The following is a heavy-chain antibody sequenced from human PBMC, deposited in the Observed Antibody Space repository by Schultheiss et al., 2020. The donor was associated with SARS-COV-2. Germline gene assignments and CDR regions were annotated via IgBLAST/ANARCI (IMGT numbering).Heavy chain of an antibody. CDR2: ISGSGGST. CDR1: GFTFSRYD. V-gene: IGHV3-23*01. D-gene: IGHD3-3*01. J-gene: IGHJ4*02. Sequence: GGSLRLSCAASGFTFSRYDMHWVRQAPGKGLEWVSAISGSGGSTYYADSVKGRFTISRDNSKNTLYLQMNSLRAEDTAVYYCAREIGNYDFWSGYGDWGQGTLVTVSS. CDR3: AREIGNYDFWSGYGD.